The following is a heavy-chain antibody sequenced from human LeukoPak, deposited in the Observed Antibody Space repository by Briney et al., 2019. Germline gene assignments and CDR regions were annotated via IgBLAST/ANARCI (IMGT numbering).Heavy chain of an antibody. D-gene: IGHD6-19*01. CDR2: IYYSGST. Sequence: SETLSLTCTVSGGSISSSSYYWGWIRQPPGKGLEWIGSIYYSGSTYYNPSLKSRVTISVDTSKSQFSLKLSSVTAADTAVYYCARGSDWEQWLVQLQDNWFDPWGQGTLVTVSS. J-gene: IGHJ5*02. CDR1: GGSISSSSYY. CDR3: ARGSDWEQWLVQLQDNWFDP. V-gene: IGHV4-39*07.